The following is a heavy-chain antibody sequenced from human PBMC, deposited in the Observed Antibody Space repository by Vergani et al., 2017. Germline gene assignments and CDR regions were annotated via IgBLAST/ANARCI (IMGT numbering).Heavy chain of an antibody. CDR1: SFKLGDYG. Sequence: QVQLVESGGGVVQPGRSLRLSCTPSSFKLGDYGMHWIRQPPGKGLEWIGSIHYSENTNYNPSLKTRVTISVDTSKNQFSLTLTSVTAADTAVYYCASDTHSGQRADRWGQGILVTVTS. CDR3: ASDTHSGQRADR. D-gene: IGHD6-19*01. J-gene: IGHJ5*02. CDR2: IHYSENT. V-gene: IGHV4-59*01.